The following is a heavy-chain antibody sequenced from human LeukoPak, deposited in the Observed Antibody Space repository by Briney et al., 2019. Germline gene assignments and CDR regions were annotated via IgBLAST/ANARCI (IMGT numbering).Heavy chain of an antibody. D-gene: IGHD2-2*01. CDR3: ARDSCSSTSCYPDY. V-gene: IGHV3-48*01. CDR1: GFTFSSYS. Sequence: PGGSLRLSCAASGFTFSSYSMNWVRQAPGKGLEWVSYISSSSSTIYYADSVKGRFTISRDNAKNSLYLQMNSLRAEDTAVYYCARDSCSSTSCYPDYWGQGTLVTVPS. CDR2: ISSSSSTI. J-gene: IGHJ4*02.